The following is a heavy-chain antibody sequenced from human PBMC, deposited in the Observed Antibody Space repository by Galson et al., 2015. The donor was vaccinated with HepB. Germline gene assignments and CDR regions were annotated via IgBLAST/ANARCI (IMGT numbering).Heavy chain of an antibody. CDR3: ARSHSSGWSWGAFDI. Sequence: PALVKPTQTLTLTCTFSGFSLSTRGVGVGWIRQPPGKALEWLALIYWDDDKRYSPSLKSRLTISKDTSKNQVVLTMTNMVPVDTATYYCARSHSSGWSWGAFDIWGQGTMVTVSS. CDR2: IYWDDDK. CDR1: GFSLSTRGVG. J-gene: IGHJ3*02. V-gene: IGHV2-5*02. D-gene: IGHD6-19*01.